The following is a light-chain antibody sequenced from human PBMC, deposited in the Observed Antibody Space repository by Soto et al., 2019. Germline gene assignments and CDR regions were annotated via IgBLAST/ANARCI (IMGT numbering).Light chain of an antibody. J-gene: IGKJ4*01. CDR1: QSISSSF. CDR3: QQHGSYPLT. V-gene: IGKV3-20*01. CDR2: GVS. Sequence: ENVSTQSPGTLSLSPGERATLSCRASQSISSSFLAWYQQKPGQAPRLLIYGVSSRATGIPDRFSGSGSGTDFTLTISRLEPEDVAVYYCQQHGSYPLTFGGGTKVDIK.